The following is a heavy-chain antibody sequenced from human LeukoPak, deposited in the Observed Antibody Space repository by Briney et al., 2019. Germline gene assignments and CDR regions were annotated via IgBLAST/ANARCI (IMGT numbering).Heavy chain of an antibody. D-gene: IGHD3-3*01. J-gene: IGHJ4*02. V-gene: IGHV3-21*01. CDR1: GFTFSRYT. Sequence: GGSLRLSCAASGFTFSRYTMNWVRQAPGKGLEWVSSISSSSSNIYYADSVKGRFAISRVNAKTSLYLQMNSLRAEDTAVYYCARDSGTIFGPTSVDFWGQGTLVTVSS. CDR2: ISSSSSNI. CDR3: ARDSGTIFGPTSVDF.